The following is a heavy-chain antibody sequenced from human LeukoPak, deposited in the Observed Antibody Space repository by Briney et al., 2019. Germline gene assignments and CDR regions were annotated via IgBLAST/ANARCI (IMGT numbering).Heavy chain of an antibody. D-gene: IGHD3-22*01. J-gene: IGHJ4*02. V-gene: IGHV3-21*01. CDR1: GFTFSSYS. Sequence: GGSLRLSCAASGFTFSSYSMNWVRQAPGKGLEWVSSISSSSRSKYYADSVKGRFTISRDNAKNSLYLQMNSLRAEDTAVYYCARALSGYILDYWGQGTLVTVSS. CDR2: ISSSSRSK. CDR3: ARALSGYILDY.